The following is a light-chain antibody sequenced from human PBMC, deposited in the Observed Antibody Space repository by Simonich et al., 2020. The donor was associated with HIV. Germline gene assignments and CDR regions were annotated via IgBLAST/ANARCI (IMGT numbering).Light chain of an antibody. J-gene: IGLJ2*01. CDR3: AAWDDSLNDVV. Sequence: QSALTQPPSASGSPGQSVTISCTGTSSDVGGYNYVSWYQQHPGKAPQLMIYEVTQRPSGVPDRFSGSKSGNTASLTVSGLQAEDEADYYCAAWDDSLNDVVFGGGTKLTVL. CDR2: EVT. CDR1: SSDVGGYNY. V-gene: IGLV2-8*01.